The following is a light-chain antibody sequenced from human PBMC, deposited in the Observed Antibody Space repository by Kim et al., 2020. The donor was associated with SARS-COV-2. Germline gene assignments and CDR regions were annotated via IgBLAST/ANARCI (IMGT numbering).Light chain of an antibody. V-gene: IGLV3-19*01. J-gene: IGLJ2*01. CDR2: SKH. CDR3: NSRDSSGNIV. CDR1: SSRCYY. Sequence: VALRQTNRNTCEVASSRCYYASWYQQQPEQALVLCFYSKHRRPSGGPDRFSGSGSGDPASLTITGAQTEDEADYFCNSRDSSGNIVFGGGTQRTVL.